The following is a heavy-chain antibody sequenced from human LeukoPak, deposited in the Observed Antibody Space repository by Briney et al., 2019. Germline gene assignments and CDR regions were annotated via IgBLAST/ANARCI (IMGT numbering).Heavy chain of an antibody. CDR1: GGTFSSYA. V-gene: IGHV1-69*04. CDR2: IIPILGIA. D-gene: IGHD6-13*01. J-gene: IGHJ4*02. Sequence: SVTVSCKASGGTFSSYAISWVRQAPGQGLEWMGRIIPILGIANYAQKFQGRVTITADKSTSTAYMELSSLRSEDTAVYYCASSVAARSTRDLDYWGQGTLVTVSS. CDR3: ASSVAARSTRDLDY.